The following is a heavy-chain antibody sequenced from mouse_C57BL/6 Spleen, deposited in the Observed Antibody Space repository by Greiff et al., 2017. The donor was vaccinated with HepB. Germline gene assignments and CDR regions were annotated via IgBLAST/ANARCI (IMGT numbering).Heavy chain of an antibody. CDR1: GYAFSSSW. D-gene: IGHD4-1*01. CDR3: ARTRTAFDY. Sequence: QVQLQQSGPELVKPGASVKISCKASGYAFSSSWMNWVKQRPGKGLEWIGRIYPGDGDTNYNGKFKGKATLTADKSSSTAYMQLSSLTSEDSAVYFCARTRTAFDYWGQGTTLTVSS. V-gene: IGHV1-82*01. J-gene: IGHJ2*01. CDR2: IYPGDGDT.